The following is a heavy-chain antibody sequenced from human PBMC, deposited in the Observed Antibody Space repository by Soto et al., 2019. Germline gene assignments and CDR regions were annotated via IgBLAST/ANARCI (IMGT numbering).Heavy chain of an antibody. CDR1: GFTFSSYG. CDR2: IWYDGSNR. V-gene: IGHV3-33*01. D-gene: IGHD4-17*01. J-gene: IGHJ6*02. Sequence: QVQLVESGGGVVQPGRSLRLSCAATGFTFSSYGMYWVRQAAGKGLEWVAVIWYDGSNRYYADSVKGRFTISRDNSKNGLYLQINSLRAEETAVYYCAREELRDYGDYELNYGMDVWGQGTTVTVSS. CDR3: AREELRDYGDYELNYGMDV.